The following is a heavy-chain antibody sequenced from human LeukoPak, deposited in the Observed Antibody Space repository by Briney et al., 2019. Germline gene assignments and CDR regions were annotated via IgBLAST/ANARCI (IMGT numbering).Heavy chain of an antibody. CDR2: ISGSGGST. J-gene: IGHJ5*02. V-gene: IGHV3-23*01. CDR1: GFTFSSYA. CDR3: AKDLSIAAALWKVDWFDP. D-gene: IGHD6-13*01. Sequence: GGSLRLSCAASGFTFSSYAMSWVRQAPGKGLEWVSAISGSGGSTYYADSVKGRFTISRDNSKNTLYLQMNSLRAEDTAVYYCAKDLSIAAALWKVDWFDPWGQGTLVTVSS.